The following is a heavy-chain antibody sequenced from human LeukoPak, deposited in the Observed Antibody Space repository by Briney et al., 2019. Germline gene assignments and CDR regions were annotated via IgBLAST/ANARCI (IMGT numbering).Heavy chain of an antibody. CDR1: GFTFSSYA. V-gene: IGHV3-23*01. J-gene: IGHJ4*02. Sequence: QPGGSLRLSCAASGFTFSSYAMSWVRQAPGKGLEWVSAISGSGGSPYYADSVKGRFTISRDNSKNTLYLQMNSLRAEDTAVYYCAKDGVEYCGGDCPFDYWGQGTLVTVSS. CDR3: AKDGVEYCGGDCPFDY. CDR2: ISGSGGSP. D-gene: IGHD2-21*02.